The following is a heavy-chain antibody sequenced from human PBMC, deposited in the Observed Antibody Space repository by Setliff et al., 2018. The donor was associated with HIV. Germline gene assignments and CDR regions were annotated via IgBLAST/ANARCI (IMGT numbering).Heavy chain of an antibody. CDR1: GYTFTSYG. CDR3: ARNFGLSPSGKYYYYYGMDI. D-gene: IGHD3-10*01. CDR2: INPYSGGT. V-gene: IGHV1-2*02. J-gene: IGHJ6*02. Sequence: ASVKVSCKASGYTFTSYGVSWVRQAPGQGLEWMGWINPYSGGTNYAQNFQGRVTMTRDTSINAAYMELRGLRSDDTAVYYCARNFGLSPSGKYYYYYGMDIWGQGTTVTVSS.